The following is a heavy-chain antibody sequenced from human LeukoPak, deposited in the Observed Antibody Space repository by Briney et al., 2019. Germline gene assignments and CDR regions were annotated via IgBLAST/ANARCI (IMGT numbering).Heavy chain of an antibody. CDR1: GFTFSSYG. D-gene: IGHD3-22*01. V-gene: IGHV3-30*03. J-gene: IGHJ4*02. Sequence: GGSLRLSCAASGFTFSSYGMHWVRQAPGKGLEWVAVISYDGSNKYYADSVKGRFTISRDNSKNTLYLQMNSLRAEDTAVYYCATSSLRGITMIVVVRFDYWGQGTLVTVSS. CDR2: ISYDGSNK. CDR3: ATSSLRGITMIVVVRFDY.